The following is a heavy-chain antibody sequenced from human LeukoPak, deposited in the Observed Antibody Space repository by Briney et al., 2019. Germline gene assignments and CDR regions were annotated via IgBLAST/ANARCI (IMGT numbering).Heavy chain of an antibody. D-gene: IGHD6-13*01. CDR1: GGSFSGYY. J-gene: IGHJ4*02. V-gene: IGHV4-34*01. CDR3: AREIYSSSWYVDY. CDR2: INHSGST. Sequence: PSETLSLTCAVYGGSFSGYYWSWIRQPPGKGLEWIGEINHSGSTNYNPSLKSRVTMSVDTSKNQFSLKLSSVTAADTAVYYCAREIYSSSWYVDYWGQGTLVTVSS.